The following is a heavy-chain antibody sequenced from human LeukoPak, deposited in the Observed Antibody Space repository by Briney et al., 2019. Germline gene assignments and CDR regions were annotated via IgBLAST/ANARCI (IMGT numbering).Heavy chain of an antibody. J-gene: IGHJ6*03. V-gene: IGHV1-69*13. CDR3: ARGRDSYYYMDV. D-gene: IGHD5-24*01. CDR2: IIPIFGTA. Sequence: GASVKVSCKASGGTFSSYAISWVRQAPGQGLEWMGGIIPIFGTANYAQKFQGRVTITADESTSTAYMELSSLRSEDTAVYYCARGRDSYYYMDVWGKGTTVTISS. CDR1: GGTFSSYA.